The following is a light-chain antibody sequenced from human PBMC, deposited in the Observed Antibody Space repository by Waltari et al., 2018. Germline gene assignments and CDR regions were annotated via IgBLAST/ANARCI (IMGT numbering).Light chain of an antibody. J-gene: IGKJ1*01. CDR2: AAS. Sequence: DIKLTQPPSFLSASVGARVTITCRASQDISSYLAWYQQKPGNAPQFLIYAASTLQSGVPARFSGSGSGTEFTLTISSLQPEDFATYYCQQPYFYPRTFGQGTKVDIK. V-gene: IGKV1-9*01. CDR1: QDISSY. CDR3: QQPYFYPRT.